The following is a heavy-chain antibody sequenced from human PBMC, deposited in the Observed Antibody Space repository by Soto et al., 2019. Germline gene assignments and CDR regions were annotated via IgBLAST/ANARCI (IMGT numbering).Heavy chain of an antibody. CDR3: AREGPSSSGSYYGADY. V-gene: IGHV1-18*04. Sequence: AASVKVSCKASGYTFTSYGISWVRQAPGQGLEWMGWISAYNGNTNYAQKLQGRVTMTTDTSTSTAYMELRSLRSDDTAVYYCAREGPSSSGSYYGADYWGQGTLVTVSS. CDR1: GYTFTSYG. CDR2: ISAYNGNT. D-gene: IGHD1-26*01. J-gene: IGHJ4*02.